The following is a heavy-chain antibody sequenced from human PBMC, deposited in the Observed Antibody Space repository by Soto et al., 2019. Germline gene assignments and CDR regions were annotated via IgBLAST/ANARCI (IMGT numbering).Heavy chain of an antibody. D-gene: IGHD2-15*01. CDR2: ISSSGNTI. Sequence: GGSLRSSFAASGFTFRSYEMNWVRQAPGKVLELVSYISSSGNTIHYAYSVQGRFTISRDNPKNSLFLQMNSLRDDDTAVCYCARDWWISDFSYYYGMDVWGQGTPFTVS. CDR1: GFTFRSYE. CDR3: ARDWWISDFSYYYGMDV. V-gene: IGHV3-48*03. J-gene: IGHJ6*02.